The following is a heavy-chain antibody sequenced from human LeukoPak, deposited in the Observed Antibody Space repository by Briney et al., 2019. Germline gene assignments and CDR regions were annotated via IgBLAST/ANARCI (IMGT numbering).Heavy chain of an antibody. CDR1: GFIFRNYS. CDR3: AELGITMIGGV. Sequence: GGSLILFWSASGFIFRNYSMNWVGQTAGKGLEGISYISGRSNTIYYADSVKGRFTIYRHNGKNTLYLHMNSLRAEDTAVYYCAELGITMIGGVWGKGPTVTISS. D-gene: IGHD3-10*02. CDR2: ISGRSNTI. J-gene: IGHJ6*04. V-gene: IGHV3-48*01.